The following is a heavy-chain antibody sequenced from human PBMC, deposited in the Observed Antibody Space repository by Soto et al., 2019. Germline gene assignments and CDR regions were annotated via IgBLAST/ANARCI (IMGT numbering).Heavy chain of an antibody. CDR2: INSDGSST. CDR3: AKDFGTDYYGMDV. J-gene: IGHJ6*02. D-gene: IGHD1-1*01. V-gene: IGHV3-74*01. Sequence: GGSMRLSCAASGVTFSSYGMHWVRKTTGKGLVWVSRINSDGSSTSYADSVKGRFTISRDNSKNTLYLQMNSLRAEDTAVYYCAKDFGTDYYGMDVWGQGTTVTVSS. CDR1: GVTFSSYG.